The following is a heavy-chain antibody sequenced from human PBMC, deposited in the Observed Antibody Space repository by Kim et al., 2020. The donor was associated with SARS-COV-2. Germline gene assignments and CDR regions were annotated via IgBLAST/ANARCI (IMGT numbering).Heavy chain of an antibody. J-gene: IGHJ4*02. V-gene: IGHV4-39*01. Sequence: SRVTISVDTSKNQFSLKLSSVTAADTAVYYCARSGTYYDFWSGYPKYYFDYWGQGTLVTVSS. D-gene: IGHD3-3*01. CDR3: ARSGTYYDFWSGYPKYYFDY.